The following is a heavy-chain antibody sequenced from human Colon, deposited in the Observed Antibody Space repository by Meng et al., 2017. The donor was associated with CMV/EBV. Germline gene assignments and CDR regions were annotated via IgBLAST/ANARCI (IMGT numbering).Heavy chain of an antibody. CDR1: GGSISSSSYY. D-gene: IGHD3-10*01. V-gene: IGHV4-39*07. J-gene: IGHJ4*02. CDR2: LYYTGST. CDR3: ARDQRMVRGLDY. Sequence: SETLSLTCTVSGGSISSSSYYWGWVRQPPGQGFEWIGSLYYTGSTYYNPSLGSQVTMSVDTSRNQFSLKLSSVTAADTAVYYCARDQRMVRGLDYWGQGTLVTVSS.